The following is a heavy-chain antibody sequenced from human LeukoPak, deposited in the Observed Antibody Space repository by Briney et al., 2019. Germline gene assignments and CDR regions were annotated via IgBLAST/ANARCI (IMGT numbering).Heavy chain of an antibody. Sequence: ESLKISCKGSGYSLTNYWIGWVRQMPGKGLEWMGIISAGDSDTRYSPSFQGQVTISVDKSISTAYLQWNSLKASDTGMYYCARVRLDYDYVWGSYRAPSYYYYMDVWGKGPRSPSP. V-gene: IGHV5-51*01. J-gene: IGHJ6*03. CDR3: ARVRLDYDYVWGSYRAPSYYYYMDV. CDR1: GYSLTNYW. D-gene: IGHD3-16*02. CDR2: ISAGDSDT.